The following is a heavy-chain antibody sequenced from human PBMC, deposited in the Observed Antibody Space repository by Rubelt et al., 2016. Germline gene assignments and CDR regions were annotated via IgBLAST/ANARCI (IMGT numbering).Heavy chain of an antibody. V-gene: IGHV3-74*01. CDR2: INSDGSST. J-gene: IGHJ4*02. CDR3: AREAVRGAIDY. Sequence: VQLVESGGGVVQPGGSLRLSCAASGFTFSSYWMHWVRQAPGKGLVWVSRINSDGSSTSYADSVKGRFTISRDNAKNALYLQMNSLRAEDTAVYYCAREAVRGAIDYWGQGTLVTVSS. D-gene: IGHD3-10*01. CDR1: GFTFSSYW.